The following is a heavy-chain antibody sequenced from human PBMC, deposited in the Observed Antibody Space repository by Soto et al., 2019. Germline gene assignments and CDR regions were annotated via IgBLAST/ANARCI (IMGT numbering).Heavy chain of an antibody. CDR1: GGSISSSSYY. CDR2: TYYRSNWYT. Sequence: SETLSLTCTVSGGSISSSSYYWGWIRQPPGKGLEWLGRTYYRSNWYTDYAVSVKGRITISPDTSNNQLSLQLNSVTPDDTAVYYCARLIGNSWLDSWGQGTLVTVSS. V-gene: IGHV6-1*01. J-gene: IGHJ5*01. CDR3: ARLIGNSWLDS. D-gene: IGHD2-8*01.